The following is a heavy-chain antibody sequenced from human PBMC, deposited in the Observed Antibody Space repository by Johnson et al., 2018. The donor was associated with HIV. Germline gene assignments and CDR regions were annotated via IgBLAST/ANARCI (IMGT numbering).Heavy chain of an antibody. D-gene: IGHD3-10*02. CDR2: ITDSGGST. Sequence: VKLVESGGGLVQPGGSLRLSCAASGFTFSSYAMSWVRQAPGKGLEWVSSITDSGGSTYYADSVKGRFTISRDNSKNTLFLHMNSLRAEDTAVYYCARDYSVTMLWGAFDIWGQGTMVTVSS. CDR1: GFTFSSYA. CDR3: ARDYSVTMLWGAFDI. V-gene: IGHV3-23*04. J-gene: IGHJ3*02.